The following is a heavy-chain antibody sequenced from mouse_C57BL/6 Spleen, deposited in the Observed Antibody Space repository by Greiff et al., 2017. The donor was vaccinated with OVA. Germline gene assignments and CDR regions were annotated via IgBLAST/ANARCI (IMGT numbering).Heavy chain of an antibody. J-gene: IGHJ3*01. Sequence: VQLQQSVAELVRPGASVKLSCTASGFTITNTYMHWVKQRPEQGLEWIGRIDPANGNTNYAPKFKGKATLTADTSSTTAYLQLSSLTSEDTAVYYCAILDGYYFAWFAYWGQGTLVTVSA. CDR2: IDPANGNT. CDR1: GFTITNTY. V-gene: IGHV14-3*01. CDR3: AILDGYYFAWFAY. D-gene: IGHD2-3*01.